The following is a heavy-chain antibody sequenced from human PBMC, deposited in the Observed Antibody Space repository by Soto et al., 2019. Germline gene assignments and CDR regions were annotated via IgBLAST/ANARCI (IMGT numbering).Heavy chain of an antibody. J-gene: IGHJ5*02. Sequence: SETLSLTCTVSGGSISRYYWSWIRQPPGKGLEWIGYIYYSGSTNYNPSLKSRVTISVDTSKNQFSLKLSSVTAADTAVYCCARVVYSSSWYWRFDPWGQGTLVTVSS. CDR2: IYYSGST. CDR3: ARVVYSSSWYWRFDP. D-gene: IGHD6-13*01. V-gene: IGHV4-59*01. CDR1: GGSISRYY.